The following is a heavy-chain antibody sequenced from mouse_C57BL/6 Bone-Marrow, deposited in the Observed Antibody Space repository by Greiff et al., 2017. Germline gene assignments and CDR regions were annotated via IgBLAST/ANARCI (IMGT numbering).Heavy chain of an antibody. CDR3: VRSPGFAY. Sequence: QVQLQQPGAELVRPGTSVKLSCKASGYTFTSYWMHWVKQRPGQGLEWIGVIDPSDSYTNYNQKFKGKATLTVDTSSSTAYMQLSSLTSEDSAVYYCVRSPGFAYWGQGTLVTVSA. CDR2: IDPSDSYT. CDR1: GYTFTSYW. J-gene: IGHJ3*01. V-gene: IGHV1-59*01.